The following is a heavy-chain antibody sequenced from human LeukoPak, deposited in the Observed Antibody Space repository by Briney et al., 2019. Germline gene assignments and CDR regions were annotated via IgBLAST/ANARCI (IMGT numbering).Heavy chain of an antibody. J-gene: IGHJ5*02. Sequence: SETLSLTCTVSGVSVTSGTYYWSWIRQPPGKGLEWIGYISYSGSTNYNPSLKSRVTISVDTSKNHLSLRLNSVTPADTAVYYCARDRGFCSGGSCYRWFDPWGQGTLVTVSS. V-gene: IGHV4-61*03. D-gene: IGHD2-15*01. CDR3: ARDRGFCSGGSCYRWFDP. CDR1: GVSVTSGTYY. CDR2: ISYSGST.